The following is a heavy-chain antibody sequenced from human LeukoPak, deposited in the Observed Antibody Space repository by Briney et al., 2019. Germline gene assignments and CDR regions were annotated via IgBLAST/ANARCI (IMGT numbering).Heavy chain of an antibody. Sequence: SETLSLTCAVYGGSFSGYYWSWIRQPPGKGLEWIGEINHSGSTNYNPSLKSRVTISVDTSKNQFSLKLSSVTAADTAVYYCTRRRLRLGELPSFPLGWDYWGQGTLVTVSS. V-gene: IGHV4-34*01. CDR3: TRRRLRLGELPSFPLGWDY. CDR1: GGSFSGYY. D-gene: IGHD3-16*02. CDR2: INHSGST. J-gene: IGHJ4*02.